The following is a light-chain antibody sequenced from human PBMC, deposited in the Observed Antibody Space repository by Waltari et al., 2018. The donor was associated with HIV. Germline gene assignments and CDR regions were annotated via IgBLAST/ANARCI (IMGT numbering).Light chain of an antibody. V-gene: IGLV6-57*03. CDR3: QSFDTNNHWV. J-gene: IGLJ3*02. Sequence: NFMLTQPHSVSESPEKTVTISCTRTSGSIASNYVKWFQQRPGKAPTTILYEDYQRPSGVPDRFSGTLDESSNSASLTISGVKTEDEADYYCQSFDTNNHWVFGGGTRLTVL. CDR1: SGSIASNY. CDR2: EDY.